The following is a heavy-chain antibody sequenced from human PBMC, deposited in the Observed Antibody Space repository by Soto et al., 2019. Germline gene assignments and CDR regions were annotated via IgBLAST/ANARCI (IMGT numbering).Heavy chain of an antibody. V-gene: IGHV4-59*02. Sequence: GGYVCSYRWSCIRQPPGKGLEWIGYIYYSGSTNYNPSLKSRVTISVDTSKNQFSLKLSSVTAADTAVYYCARGGTVFDYWGQGTLVTVSS. CDR2: IYYSGST. CDR1: GGYVCSYR. CDR3: ARGGTVFDY. D-gene: IGHD4-17*01. J-gene: IGHJ4*02.